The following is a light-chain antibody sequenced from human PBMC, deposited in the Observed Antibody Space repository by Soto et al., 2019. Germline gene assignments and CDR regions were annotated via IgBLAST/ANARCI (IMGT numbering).Light chain of an antibody. CDR3: QQLHGYPIT. Sequence: DIQMTQSPSSLSASVGGRVTITCRASRGIDTSLAWYQQKPGKAPKLLIYAASNFHSGVPSRFSGSGSGTHFTLTISSLQTEDLATYDCQQLHGYPITVGQGTRLEIK. CDR2: AAS. CDR1: RGIDTS. V-gene: IGKV1-9*01. J-gene: IGKJ5*01.